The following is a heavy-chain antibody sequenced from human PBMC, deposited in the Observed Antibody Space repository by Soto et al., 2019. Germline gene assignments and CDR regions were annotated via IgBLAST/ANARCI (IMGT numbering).Heavy chain of an antibody. Sequence: EVQLLESGGGLVQPGGSLRRSCAASGFTFSSYAMSWVRQAPGKGLERVSAISGSGGSTYYADSVKGRITISRDNSKNTLYLQMTGLRPEDTAVYSCAKNTGHWLFLGAFALWGQGTMVIV. CDR1: GFTFSSYA. CDR3: AKNTGHWLFLGAFAL. D-gene: IGHD6-19*01. V-gene: IGHV3-23*01. CDR2: ISGSGGST. J-gene: IGHJ3*01.